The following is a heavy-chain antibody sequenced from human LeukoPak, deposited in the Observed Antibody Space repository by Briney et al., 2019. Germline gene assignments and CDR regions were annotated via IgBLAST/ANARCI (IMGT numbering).Heavy chain of an antibody. CDR2: IWYDGSNK. Sequence: GSLRLSCAASGFTFSTYGLHWVRKAPGKGLEWLALIWYDGSNKYYADSVKGRFTISRDNSKNTLYLQMNSLRAEDTAVYYCAREKQKYSSGWYCLDYWGQGTLVTVSS. V-gene: IGHV3-33*01. CDR3: AREKQKYSSGWYCLDY. CDR1: GFTFSTYG. J-gene: IGHJ4*02. D-gene: IGHD6-19*01.